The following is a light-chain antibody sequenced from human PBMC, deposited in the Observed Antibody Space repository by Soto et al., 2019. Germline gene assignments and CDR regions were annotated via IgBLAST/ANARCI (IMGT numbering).Light chain of an antibody. CDR1: ISNIGAGYG. CDR2: DNT. Sequence: QSVLTQPPSVSGAPGQRVTLSCTGSISNIGAGYGVHWYQQLPGRAPKLLVYDNTKRHSGVSDRFSGSKSGTSASLAITRLQADDEADYYCQSYDSSLSGVVVGGGTKLTVL. J-gene: IGLJ2*01. CDR3: QSYDSSLSGVV. V-gene: IGLV1-40*01.